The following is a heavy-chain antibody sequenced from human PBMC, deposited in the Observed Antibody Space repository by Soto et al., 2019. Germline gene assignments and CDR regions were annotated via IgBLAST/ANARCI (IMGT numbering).Heavy chain of an antibody. V-gene: IGHV4-59*11. CDR1: AGSMNGPY. CDR3: AYTAGDAFDI. CDR2: IYYSGTT. Sequence: SETLSLTYTVSAGSMNGPYWSWIRQSPGKGLEWIAYIYYSGTTKYNPSLKSRVTISVDTSKNQFSLNLSSVTAVDTAVYYCAYTAGDAFDIWGQGTMVT. J-gene: IGHJ3*02. D-gene: IGHD5-18*01.